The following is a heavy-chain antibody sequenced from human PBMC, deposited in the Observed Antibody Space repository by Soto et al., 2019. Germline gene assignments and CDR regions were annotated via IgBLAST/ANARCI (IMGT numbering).Heavy chain of an antibody. J-gene: IGHJ6*02. D-gene: IGHD5-12*01. Sequence: QVQLQESGPGLVKPSQTLSLTCTVSGGSISSGGYYWSWIRQHPGKGLGWIGYIYYSGSTYYNPSLKSRVTISVDTSKNQFSLKLSSVTAADTAVYYCAGWLRLSHYYGMDVWGQGTTVTVSS. CDR1: GGSISSGGYY. CDR2: IYYSGST. V-gene: IGHV4-31*03. CDR3: AGWLRLSHYYGMDV.